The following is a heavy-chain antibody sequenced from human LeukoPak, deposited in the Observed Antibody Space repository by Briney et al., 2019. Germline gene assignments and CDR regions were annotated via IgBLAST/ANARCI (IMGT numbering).Heavy chain of an antibody. CDR1: GFTFSSYS. CDR3: ARARTIFSARPEDSFDI. D-gene: IGHD3-9*01. V-gene: IGHV3-21*01. CDR2: ISSSSSYI. Sequence: GGSLRLSCAPSGFTFSSYSMNWVRQAPKRGLECVSSISSSSSYISYADSVKGRFTIPRDNAKNSLSLQMNSLSAEDTAVYFCARARTIFSARPEDSFDIWSEATMVTVHS. J-gene: IGHJ3*02.